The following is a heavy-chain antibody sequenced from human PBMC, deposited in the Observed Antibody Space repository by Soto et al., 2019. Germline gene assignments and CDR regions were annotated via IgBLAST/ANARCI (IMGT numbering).Heavy chain of an antibody. CDR3: ARDTRVFGVVTYYYYYYGMDV. CDR2: ISAYNGNT. CDR1: GYTFTSYG. Sequence: ASVKVSCKASGYTFTSYGISLVRQAPGQGLEWMGWISAYNGNTNYAQKLQGRVTMTTDTSTSTAYMELRSLRSDDTAVYYCARDTRVFGVVTYYYYYYGMDVRGQGTTVTVSS. V-gene: IGHV1-18*01. D-gene: IGHD3-3*01. J-gene: IGHJ6*02.